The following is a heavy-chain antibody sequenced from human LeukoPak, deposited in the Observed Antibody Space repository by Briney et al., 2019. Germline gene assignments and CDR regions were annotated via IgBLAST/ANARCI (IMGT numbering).Heavy chain of an antibody. CDR2: IYTSGST. CDR3: ARAMSGYSSGWTTLGYYYYYMDV. J-gene: IGHJ6*03. CDR1: GGSISSYY. D-gene: IGHD6-19*01. V-gene: IGHV4-4*07. Sequence: SETLSPTCTVSGGSISSYYWSWIRQPAGKGLEWIGRIYTSGSTNYNPSLKSRVTMSVDTSKNQFSLKLSSVTAADTAVYYCARAMSGYSSGWTTLGYYYYYMDVWGKGTTVTISS.